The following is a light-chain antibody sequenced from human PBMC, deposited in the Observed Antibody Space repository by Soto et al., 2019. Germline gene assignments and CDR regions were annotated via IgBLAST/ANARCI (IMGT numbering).Light chain of an antibody. CDR1: QSVTSDH. CDR2: GAS. CDR3: QQYGSSPFT. J-gene: IGKJ3*01. V-gene: IGKV3-20*01. Sequence: IVLTQSPGTLSLSPGERATLSCRASQSVTSDHLAWYQQKPGQAPRLLMYGASSRAAGVPDRFSGSGSGTDFTLTSSGLEPEHFAVYYCQQYGSSPFTFGPRTKVDI.